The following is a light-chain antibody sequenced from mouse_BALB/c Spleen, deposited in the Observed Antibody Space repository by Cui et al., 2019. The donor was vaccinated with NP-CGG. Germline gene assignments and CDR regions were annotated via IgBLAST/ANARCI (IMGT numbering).Light chain of an antibody. J-gene: IGLJ1*01. Sequence: QAVVTQESAITTLPGETVTLTCRPSTGAVTTSNYANWVQEKPDHLFTGLIGGTNNRAPGVPTRFSGSLIGDKAALTITGAQTEDEAIYFCALWYSNHWVFGGGTKLTVL. CDR1: TGAVTTSNY. V-gene: IGLV1*01. CDR3: ALWYSNHWV. CDR2: GTN.